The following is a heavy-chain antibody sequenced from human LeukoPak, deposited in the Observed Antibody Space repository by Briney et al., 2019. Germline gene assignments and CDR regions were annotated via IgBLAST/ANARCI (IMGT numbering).Heavy chain of an antibody. J-gene: IGHJ3*01. V-gene: IGHV3-48*04. CDR3: ARSGDTSLVTLGESFDA. CDR2: IRLRGETI. Sequence: GGSLRLSCVPSGFVFSSRGMVWARQAPGNGLEWVSYIRLRGETIYYADSVKGRFTISRDNAKNSLFLEMHSLRGEDTAVYFCARSGDTSLVTLGESFDAWGQGTMVIVSS. D-gene: IGHD5-18*01. CDR1: GFVFSSRG.